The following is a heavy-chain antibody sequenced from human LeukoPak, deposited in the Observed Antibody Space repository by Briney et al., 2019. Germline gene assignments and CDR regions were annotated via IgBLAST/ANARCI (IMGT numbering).Heavy chain of an antibody. Sequence: GGSLRLSCAASGFTFSSYAMSWVRQAPGKGLEWVSAISGSGGSTYYADSVKGRFTISRDNSKNTLYLQMNSLRAEDTVVYYCAKRRATGVAGYIDYWGQGTLVTVSS. CDR1: GFTFSSYA. CDR3: AKRRATGVAGYIDY. V-gene: IGHV3-23*01. J-gene: IGHJ4*02. CDR2: ISGSGGST. D-gene: IGHD6-19*01.